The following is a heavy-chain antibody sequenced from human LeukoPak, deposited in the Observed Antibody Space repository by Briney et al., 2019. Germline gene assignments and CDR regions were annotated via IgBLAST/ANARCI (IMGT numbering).Heavy chain of an antibody. CDR3: ARGTLEVVPVARGFDY. Sequence: SETLSLTCTVSGGSISSGGYYWSWIRQPPGKGLEWIGYIYHSGSTYYNPSLKSRVTISVDRSKNQFSLKLSSVTAADTAVYYCARGTLEVVPVARGFDYWGQGTLVTVSS. D-gene: IGHD2-2*01. J-gene: IGHJ4*02. CDR2: IYHSGST. CDR1: GGSISSGGYY. V-gene: IGHV4-30-2*01.